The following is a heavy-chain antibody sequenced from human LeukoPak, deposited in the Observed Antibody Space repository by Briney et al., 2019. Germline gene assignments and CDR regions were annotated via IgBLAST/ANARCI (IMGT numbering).Heavy chain of an antibody. V-gene: IGHV3-23*01. CDR3: AKAVDGRGYYFERGADF. J-gene: IGHJ4*02. CDR1: EFTLSSYA. CDR2: ISGNGAHP. D-gene: IGHD3-22*01. Sequence: GGSLRLSCAASEFTLSSYAMSWVRQAPGKGLEWVSSISGNGAHPYYADSVKGRLTISRDFSRNAVYLQMSSLRVEDTAEYYCAKAVDGRGYYFERGADFWGQGTKVTVSS.